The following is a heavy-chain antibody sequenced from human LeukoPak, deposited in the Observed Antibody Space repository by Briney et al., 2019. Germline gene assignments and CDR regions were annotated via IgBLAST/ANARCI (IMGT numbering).Heavy chain of an antibody. J-gene: IGHJ4*02. V-gene: IGHV4-34*01. CDR3: ARSYHYDGRNVSGPFDY. CDR1: GGTFSGYY. Sequence: SXTLSXTCAVYGGTFSGYYWTWIRQPPGKGLEWIGEINHSGTTNYNPSLTSRVTISVDASKNQFSLRLRCVTAEDTAMYYCARSYHYDGRNVSGPFDYWGQGTRVIVSS. CDR2: INHSGTT. D-gene: IGHD3-22*01.